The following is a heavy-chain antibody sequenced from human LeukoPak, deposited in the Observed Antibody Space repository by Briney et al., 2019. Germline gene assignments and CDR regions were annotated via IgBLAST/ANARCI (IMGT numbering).Heavy chain of an antibody. CDR2: IFFRGKT. CDR3: ARVKSSAYYYDYFDS. V-gene: IGHV4-39*01. CDR1: RGYISSSYYY. D-gene: IGHD3-22*01. Sequence: PSETLSLTCTVSRGYISSSYYYWGWIRQPPGKELEWLGQIFFRGKTYHNPALKSRVTMSVDTSRNQFSLMLDSVTAADSAVYYCARVKSSAYYYDYFDSWGQGALVTVSS. J-gene: IGHJ4*02.